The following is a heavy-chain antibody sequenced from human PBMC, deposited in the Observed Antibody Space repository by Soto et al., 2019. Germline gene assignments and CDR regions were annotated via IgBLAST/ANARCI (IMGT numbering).Heavy chain of an antibody. CDR1: GFTFSSYG. D-gene: IGHD3-10*01. V-gene: IGHV3-33*01. CDR2: IWYDGSNK. Sequence: GGSLRLSCAAPGFTFSSYGMHWVRQAPGKGLEWVAVIWYDGSNKYYADSVKGRFTISRDNSKNTLYLQMNSLRAEDTAVYYCAREGDSGSYYPYYFDYWGQGTLVTVSS. J-gene: IGHJ4*02. CDR3: AREGDSGSYYPYYFDY.